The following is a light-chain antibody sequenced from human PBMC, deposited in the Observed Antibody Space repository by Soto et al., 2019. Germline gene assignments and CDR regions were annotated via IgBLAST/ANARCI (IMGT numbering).Light chain of an antibody. CDR1: SRDVGGYNY. CDR3: GSYASSSTLYV. V-gene: IGLV2-14*01. J-gene: IGLJ1*01. CDR2: DVS. Sequence: QSALTQPASGSGSPGQSITISCTGTSRDVGGYNYVSWYQQHSGKAPKLMIYDVSNRPSGVSNRFSGSKSGNTASLTISGLQAEDEADYYCGSYASSSTLYVFGTGTQLTVL.